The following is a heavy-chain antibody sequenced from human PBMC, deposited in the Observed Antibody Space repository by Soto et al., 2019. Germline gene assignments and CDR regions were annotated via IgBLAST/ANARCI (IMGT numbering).Heavy chain of an antibody. J-gene: IGHJ4*02. CDR3: TTGSDEGY. CDR1: GFSFTNAW. CDR2: IKTNAEAETT. Sequence: EVQLVESGGGLVKPGGSLRLSCAASGFSFTNAWMNWVRQAPGKGLEWVGRIKTNAEAETTDYSTPVKGRFTISRDDSTNTLYLQLNSLRIEDNAVYYCTTGSDEGYWGQGALVTVSS. V-gene: IGHV3-15*07. D-gene: IGHD1-26*01.